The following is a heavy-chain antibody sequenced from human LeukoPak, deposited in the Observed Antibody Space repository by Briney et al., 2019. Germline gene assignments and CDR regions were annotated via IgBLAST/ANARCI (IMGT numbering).Heavy chain of an antibody. CDR2: IWYDGSNK. CDR1: GFTFSSYG. Sequence: GRSLRLSCAASGFTFSSYGMHWVRQAPDKGLEWVAVIWYDGSNKYYADSVKGRFTISRDNSKNTLYLQMNSLRAEDTAVYYCARDLEKWGSPATAFDYWGQGTLVTVSS. D-gene: IGHD3-16*01. V-gene: IGHV3-33*01. CDR3: ARDLEKWGSPATAFDY. J-gene: IGHJ4*02.